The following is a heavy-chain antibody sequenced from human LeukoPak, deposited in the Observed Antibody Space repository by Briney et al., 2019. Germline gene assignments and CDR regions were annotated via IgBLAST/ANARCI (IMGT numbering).Heavy chain of an antibody. Sequence: GASVKVSCKASGYTLTVYYIHWVRQASGQGIAWVGWINPNSGGTNYAQKFQGRVTMTSDASISTAYMELSRLRSDDTAVDYCARYRDFCGGTSPFHVWGQGTMVAVSS. CDR1: GYTLTVYY. CDR2: INPNSGGT. D-gene: IGHD2-21*01. J-gene: IGHJ3*01. V-gene: IGHV1-2*02. CDR3: ARYRDFCGGTSPFHV.